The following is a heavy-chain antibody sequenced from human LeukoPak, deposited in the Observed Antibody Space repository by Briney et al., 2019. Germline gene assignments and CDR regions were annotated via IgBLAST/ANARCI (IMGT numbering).Heavy chain of an antibody. CDR2: IYHSGST. Sequence: PSETLPLTCAVSGGSISSSNWWSWVRQPPGEGLEWIGEIYHSGSTNYDPSLKSRVTISVDKSKNQFSLKLSSVTAADTAVYYCARGPPDLDYDSSGHWGNWFDPWGQGTLVTVSS. CDR3: ARGPPDLDYDSSGHWGNWFDP. V-gene: IGHV4-4*02. J-gene: IGHJ5*02. CDR1: GGSISSSNW. D-gene: IGHD3-22*01.